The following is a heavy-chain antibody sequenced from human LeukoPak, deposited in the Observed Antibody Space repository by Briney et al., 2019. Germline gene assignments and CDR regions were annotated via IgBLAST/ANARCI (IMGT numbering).Heavy chain of an antibody. J-gene: IGHJ4*02. D-gene: IGHD3-22*01. V-gene: IGHV5-51*01. CDR3: ARHSNYYDSSGYCDY. CDR2: SYPGDSDT. Sequence: GESLKISCKGSGYSFTSYWIGWVRQMPGKGLEWVGISYPGDSDTRYSPSFQGQVTISADKSISTAYLQWSSLKASDTAMYYCARHSNYYDSSGYCDYWGQGTLVTVSS. CDR1: GYSFTSYW.